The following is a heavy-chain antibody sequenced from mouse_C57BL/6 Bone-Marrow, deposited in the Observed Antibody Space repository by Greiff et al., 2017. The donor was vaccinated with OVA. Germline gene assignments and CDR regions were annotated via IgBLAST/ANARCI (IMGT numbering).Heavy chain of an antibody. Sequence: QVQLQQPGAELVKPGASVKLSCKASGYTFTSYWMQWVKQRPGQGLEWIGEIDPSDSYTNYNQKFKGKATLTVDKSSSTAYMQLSSLTSEDSAVYYCTRHYYGSSDYWGQGTTLTVSS. V-gene: IGHV1-50*01. D-gene: IGHD1-1*01. CDR2: IDPSDSYT. CDR1: GYTFTSYW. J-gene: IGHJ2*01. CDR3: TRHYYGSSDY.